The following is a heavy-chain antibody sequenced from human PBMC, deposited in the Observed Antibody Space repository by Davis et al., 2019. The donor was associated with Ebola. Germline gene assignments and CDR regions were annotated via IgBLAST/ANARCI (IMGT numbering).Heavy chain of an antibody. V-gene: IGHV3-30*18. Sequence: PGGSLRLSCAASGFTFSSYAMSWVRQAPGKGLEWVAVLSSDGSDKYYADSVKGRFTISRDNSKNTLYLQMNSLRAEDTAVYYCAKEGGPYCSSLSCYTRNWFDPWGQGTLVTVSS. CDR3: AKEGGPYCSSLSCYTRNWFDP. D-gene: IGHD2-2*02. J-gene: IGHJ5*02. CDR2: LSSDGSDK. CDR1: GFTFSSYA.